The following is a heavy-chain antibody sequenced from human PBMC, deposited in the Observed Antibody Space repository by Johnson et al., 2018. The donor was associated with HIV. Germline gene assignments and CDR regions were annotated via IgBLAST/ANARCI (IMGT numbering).Heavy chain of an antibody. D-gene: IGHD4-17*01. Sequence: VQLVESGGGLVQPGGSLTLSCTASGFTVSDYWMSWVRQSPGKGLEWVASINQNGSEKSYVDSMKGRLTISRDNPKNSLFLQVDSLRADDTAVYFCAREGTYEPLHRIYDYGDYPTFDFWGQGTMVTVSS. CDR2: INQNGSEK. CDR1: GFTVSDYW. J-gene: IGHJ3*01. V-gene: IGHV3-7*01. CDR3: AREGTYEPLHRIYDYGDYPTFDF.